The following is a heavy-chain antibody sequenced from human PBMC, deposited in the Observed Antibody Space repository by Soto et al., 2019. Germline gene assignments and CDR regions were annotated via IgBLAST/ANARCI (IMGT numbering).Heavy chain of an antibody. Sequence: VSSVKVSCKASGYTFSSYGINWVRQAPGQGLEWMGWISAYNGNTNFAQNLQARVTMTTDTSTSTAYMELRSLRSDDTAVYYCASEKRNYGDTLRYLHYCGHGTLVIVSP. V-gene: IGHV1-18*01. CDR3: ASEKRNYGDTLRYLHY. J-gene: IGHJ4*01. CDR2: ISAYNGNT. D-gene: IGHD4-17*01. CDR1: GYTFSSYG.